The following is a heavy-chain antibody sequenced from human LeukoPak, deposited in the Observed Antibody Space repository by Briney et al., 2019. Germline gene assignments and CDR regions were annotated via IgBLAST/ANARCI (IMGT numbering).Heavy chain of an antibody. CDR1: GFIFRSYA. Sequence: GGSLRLSCAASGFIFRSYAMHWVRQAPGKGLEWVALISYDGSNKYYADSVKGRFTISRDNSKNTLYLQMNSLRVGDTAVYYCARSFSGSYPDFDYWGQGALVTVSS. V-gene: IGHV3-30*04. J-gene: IGHJ4*02. CDR3: ARSFSGSYPDFDY. CDR2: ISYDGSNK. D-gene: IGHD1-26*01.